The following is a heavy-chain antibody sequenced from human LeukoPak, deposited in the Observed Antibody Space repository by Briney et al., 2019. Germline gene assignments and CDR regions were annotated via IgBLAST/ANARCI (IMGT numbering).Heavy chain of an antibody. V-gene: IGHV3-23*01. D-gene: IGHD1-26*01. Sequence: QPGGSLRLSCAASGFTFSYYAMSWVRQAPGKGLEWVSGISGSGGTTYYADSVKGRFTISRDNSKNTLYLQMNSLRAEDTAVYYCARVEVGARGYDYWGQGTLVTVSS. CDR2: ISGSGGTT. CDR1: GFTFSYYA. J-gene: IGHJ4*02. CDR3: ARVEVGARGYDY.